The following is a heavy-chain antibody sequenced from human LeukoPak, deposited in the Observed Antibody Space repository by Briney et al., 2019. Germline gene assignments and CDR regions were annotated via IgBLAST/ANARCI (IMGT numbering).Heavy chain of an antibody. D-gene: IGHD3-16*01. CDR2: INWNGGST. Sequence: GGPLRFSVEASGLTPEDYAMTGFRQAPGKGLDWVSGINWNGGSTGYADSVKGRFTISRDNAKNSLYLQMNSLRAEDTALYYCARDFASRYPFDYWGQGTLVTVSS. CDR1: GLTPEDYA. V-gene: IGHV3-20*03. J-gene: IGHJ4*02. CDR3: ARDFASRYPFDY.